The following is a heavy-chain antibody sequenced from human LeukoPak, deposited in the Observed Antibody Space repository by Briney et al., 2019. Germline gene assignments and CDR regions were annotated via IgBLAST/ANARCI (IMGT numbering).Heavy chain of an antibody. CDR2: IYSSGST. D-gene: IGHD3-16*02. CDR3: ARDHINVNAFDI. Sequence: GSLRLSFAGSGFPAPTNYMSWVRPAPGKGLEWVSVIYSSGSTSYADSVKGRFTISRDSSKNTLYLQMNSLRAEDTAVYYCARDHINVNAFDIWGQGTMVTVSS. CDR1: GFPAPTNY. V-gene: IGHV3-53*01. J-gene: IGHJ3*02.